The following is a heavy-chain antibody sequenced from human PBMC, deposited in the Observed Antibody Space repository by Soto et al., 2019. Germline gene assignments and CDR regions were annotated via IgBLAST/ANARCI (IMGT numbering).Heavy chain of an antibody. CDR2: IYYSGST. CDR1: GGSISSGGYY. Sequence: PSETLSLTCTVSGGSISSGGYYWSWIRQHPCKCLDWIGYIYYSGSTYYNPSLKSRVTISVDTSKNHFSLKLSSVTAADTAVYYCARDWMTRYYYYGMDVWGQGTTVTVSS. J-gene: IGHJ6*02. D-gene: IGHD2-2*03. CDR3: ARDWMTRYYYYGMDV. V-gene: IGHV4-31*03.